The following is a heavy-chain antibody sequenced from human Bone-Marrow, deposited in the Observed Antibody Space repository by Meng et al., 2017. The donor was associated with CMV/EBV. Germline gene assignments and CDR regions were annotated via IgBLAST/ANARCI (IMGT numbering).Heavy chain of an antibody. CDR2: IYYSGST. CDR1: GGSISSSNYY. J-gene: IGHJ6*02. Sequence: SETLSLTCSVSGGSISSSNYYWGWIRQPPGKGLEWIGSIYYSGSTYYNPSLKSRVTISVDTSKNQFSLKLRSVTAADTAVYYCAREAVRGTRDYYYGMDVWGLGTTVTVSS. D-gene: IGHD3-16*02. CDR3: AREAVRGTRDYYYGMDV. V-gene: IGHV4-39*07.